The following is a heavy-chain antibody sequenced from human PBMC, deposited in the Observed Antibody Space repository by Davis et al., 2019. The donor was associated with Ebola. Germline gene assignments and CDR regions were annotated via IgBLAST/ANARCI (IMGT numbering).Heavy chain of an antibody. J-gene: IGHJ4*02. V-gene: IGHV4-61*05. D-gene: IGHD2/OR15-2a*01. CDR2: IYYTGST. Sequence: SETLSLTCTVSGGSISSGDYYWGWIRQPPGKGLEWIGYIYYTGSTNYNPSLKSRVTISVDTSKNQFSLKLSSVTAADTAVYYCARLLGPDDYWGQGTLVTVSS. CDR3: ARLLGPDDY. CDR1: GGSISSGDYY.